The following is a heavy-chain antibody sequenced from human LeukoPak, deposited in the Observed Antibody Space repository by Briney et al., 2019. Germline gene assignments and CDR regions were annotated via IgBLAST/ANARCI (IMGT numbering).Heavy chain of an antibody. CDR3: ATTWDGDIAAAGNDAFDI. CDR2: ISGSGGST. J-gene: IGHJ3*02. D-gene: IGHD6-13*01. CDR1: GFTFSSYA. V-gene: IGHV3-23*01. Sequence: PGGSLRLSCAASGFTFSSYAMSWVRQAPGKGLEWVSAISGSGGSTYYADSVKGRFTISRDNSKNTLYLQMNSLRAEDTAVYYCATTWDGDIAAAGNDAFDIWGQGTMVTVSS.